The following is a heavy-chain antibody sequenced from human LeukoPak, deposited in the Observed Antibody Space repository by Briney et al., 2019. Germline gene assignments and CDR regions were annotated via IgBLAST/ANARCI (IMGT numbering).Heavy chain of an antibody. J-gene: IGHJ4*02. CDR3: ARDLYYDSSGYYYVLGY. Sequence: PGGSLRLSCAASGFTFSSYAMHWVRQAPGKGLEWAAVISYDGSNKYYADSVKGRFTISRDNSKNTLYLQMNSLRAEDTAVYYCARDLYYDSSGYYYVLGYWGQGTLVTASS. V-gene: IGHV3-30*04. CDR2: ISYDGSNK. CDR1: GFTFSSYA. D-gene: IGHD3-22*01.